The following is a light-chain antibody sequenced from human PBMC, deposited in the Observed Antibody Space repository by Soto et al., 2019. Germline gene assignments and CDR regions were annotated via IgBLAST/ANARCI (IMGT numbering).Light chain of an antibody. CDR1: SSNIGINY. J-gene: IGLJ1*01. Sequence: QSALTQPPSASGAPGQTVTISCSGSSSNIGINYVDWYQQLPGTAPRLLIYRNNLRPSGVPDRFSGSKSGTSASLAISGLRSEDEADYYCAGWEDSLSGVFGTGTKSPS. CDR3: AGWEDSLSGV. CDR2: RNN. V-gene: IGLV1-47*01.